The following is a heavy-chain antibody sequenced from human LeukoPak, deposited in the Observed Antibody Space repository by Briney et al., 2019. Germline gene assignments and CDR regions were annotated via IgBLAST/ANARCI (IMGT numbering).Heavy chain of an antibody. D-gene: IGHD1-26*01. J-gene: IGHJ6*03. V-gene: IGHV4-59*01. CDR3: ARVLVGATHMDV. CDR2: IYYSGST. CDR1: GGSISSYY. Sequence: SETLSLTCTVSGGSISSYYWSWIRQPPGKGLEWIGYIYYSGSTNYNPPLKSRVTISVDTSKNQFSLKLSSVTAADTAVYYCARVLVGATHMDVWGKGTTVTVSS.